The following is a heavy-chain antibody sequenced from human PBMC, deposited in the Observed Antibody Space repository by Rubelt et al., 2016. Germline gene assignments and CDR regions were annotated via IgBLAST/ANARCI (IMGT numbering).Heavy chain of an antibody. CDR3: ANDAYGSGSGSYYFDY. V-gene: IGHV3-30*18. CDR1: GFTFSSYG. D-gene: IGHD3-10*01. CDR2: ISYDGSNK. Sequence: RLSCAASGFTFSSYGMHWVRQAPGKGLEWVAVISYDGSNKYYADSVKGRFTISSDTSKNTLYLQMNSLRAEDTAVYDCANDAYGSGSGSYYFDYWGKGTLVTVSS. J-gene: IGHJ4*02.